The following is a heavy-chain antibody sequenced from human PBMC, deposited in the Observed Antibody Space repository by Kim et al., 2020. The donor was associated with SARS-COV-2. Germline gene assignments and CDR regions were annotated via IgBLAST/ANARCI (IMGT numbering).Heavy chain of an antibody. J-gene: IGHJ4*02. CDR1: GYTFTSYD. CDR2: MNPNSGNT. V-gene: IGHV1-8*01. D-gene: IGHD4-17*01. Sequence: ASVKVSCKASGYTFTSYDINWVRQATGQGLEWMGWMNPNSGNTGYAQKFQGRVTMTRNTSISTAYMELSSLRSEDTAVYYCARANDYGDYFDHWGQGTLVTVSS. CDR3: ARANDYGDYFDH.